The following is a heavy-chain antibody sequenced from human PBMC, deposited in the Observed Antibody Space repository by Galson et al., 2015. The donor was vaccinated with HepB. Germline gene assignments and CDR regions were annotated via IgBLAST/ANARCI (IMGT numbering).Heavy chain of an antibody. J-gene: IGHJ4*02. Sequence: SLRLSCAASGFSFSSYWMSWVRQAPGKGLECVASIKTDGSAKQYVDSVKGRFTISRDNAGSSLFLQMNSLRGEDTAVYYCARDWAPASLWGQGTLVTVSS. CDR3: ARDWAPASL. V-gene: IGHV3-7*01. CDR1: GFSFSSYW. D-gene: IGHD3-16*01. CDR2: IKTDGSAK.